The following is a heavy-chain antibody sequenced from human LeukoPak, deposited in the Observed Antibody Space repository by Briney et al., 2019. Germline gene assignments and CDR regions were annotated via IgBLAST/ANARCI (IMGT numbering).Heavy chain of an antibody. D-gene: IGHD3-10*01. V-gene: IGHV4-34*01. J-gene: IGHJ5*02. Sequence: SETLSLTCAVYGGSFSGYYWSWIRQPPGKGLEWIGEINHSGSTNYNPSLKSRVTISVDTSKNQFSLKLSSVTAADTAVYYCARGRPAYYGSGSSLNWFDPWGQGTLVTVSP. CDR2: INHSGST. CDR3: ARGRPAYYGSGSSLNWFDP. CDR1: GGSFSGYY.